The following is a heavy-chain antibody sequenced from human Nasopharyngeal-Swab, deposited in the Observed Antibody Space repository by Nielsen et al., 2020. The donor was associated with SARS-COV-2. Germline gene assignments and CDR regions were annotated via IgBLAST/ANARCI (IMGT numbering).Heavy chain of an antibody. J-gene: IGHJ6*03. CDR1: GFSFSTYW. D-gene: IGHD3-16*02. CDR2: IKQDGSEK. CDR3: ARQGVFVPAYFHQYYMDV. V-gene: IGHV3-7*03. Sequence: GGSLRLSCAASGFSFSTYWMTWVRQAPGKGLEWVANIKQDGSEKYYVDSVKGRLTVSRDNPKNLLYLQVNSLRAEDTAVYYCARQGVFVPAYFHQYYMDVGGKGTTVTVSS.